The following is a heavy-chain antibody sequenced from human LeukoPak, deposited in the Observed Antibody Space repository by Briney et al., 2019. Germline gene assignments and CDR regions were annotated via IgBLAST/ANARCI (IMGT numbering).Heavy chain of an antibody. CDR2: IYYSGST. Sequence: TSETLSLTCTVSGGSISSYYWSWIRQPPGKGLEWIGYIYYSGSTNYNPSLKSRVTISVDTSKNQFSLKLSSVTAADTAVFYCARSRSWCFYYFDYWGQGTLVTVSS. CDR3: ARSRSWCFYYFDY. CDR1: GGSISSYY. V-gene: IGHV4-59*01. J-gene: IGHJ4*02. D-gene: IGHD6-13*01.